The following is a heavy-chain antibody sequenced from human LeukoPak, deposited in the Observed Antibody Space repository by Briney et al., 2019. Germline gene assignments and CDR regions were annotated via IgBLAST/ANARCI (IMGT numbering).Heavy chain of an antibody. J-gene: IGHJ5*02. CDR1: GFTFSSYA. V-gene: IGHV3-48*04. Sequence: SGGSLRLSCAASGFTFSSYAMSWVRQAPGKGLEWVLYISSSGSTRYYADSVKGRFTISRDNAKSSLYLQMNSLRAEDTAVYYCARMYSSSWYGCDPWGQGTLVTVSS. CDR2: ISSSGSTR. CDR3: ARMYSSSWYGCDP. D-gene: IGHD6-13*01.